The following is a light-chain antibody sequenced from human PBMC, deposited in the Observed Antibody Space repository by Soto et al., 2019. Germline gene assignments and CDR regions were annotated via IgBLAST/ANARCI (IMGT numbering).Light chain of an antibody. Sequence: DIQMTQSPSTLSASVGDRVTITCRASQSINNWLAWYQQKPGKAPKLLIYKASSLESGVPSRFSGSGSGTEFILSISSLQPDDFATYYCQQYSSYPWTFGQGTKVEIK. V-gene: IGKV1-5*03. CDR2: KAS. CDR1: QSINNW. J-gene: IGKJ1*01. CDR3: QQYSSYPWT.